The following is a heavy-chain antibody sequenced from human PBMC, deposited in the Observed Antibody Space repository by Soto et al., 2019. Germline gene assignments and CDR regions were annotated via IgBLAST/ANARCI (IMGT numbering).Heavy chain of an antibody. CDR1: GYTFTSYY. J-gene: IGHJ6*02. D-gene: IGHD6-6*01. Sequence: QVQLVQSGAEVKKPGASVKVSCKASGYTFTSYYMHWVRQAPGQGLEWMGIINPSGGSTSYAQKFQGRVTMTRDTSTSTVYMELSSLRSEDTAVYYCAREYSSSLGDYYGMDVWGQGTTVTVSS. CDR2: INPSGGST. CDR3: AREYSSSLGDYYGMDV. V-gene: IGHV1-46*01.